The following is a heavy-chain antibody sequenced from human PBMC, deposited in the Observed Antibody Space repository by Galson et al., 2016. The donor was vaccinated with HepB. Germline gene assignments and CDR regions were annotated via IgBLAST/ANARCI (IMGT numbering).Heavy chain of an antibody. D-gene: IGHD6-19*01. V-gene: IGHV4-34*10. CDR2: MNHRGST. J-gene: IGHJ4*02. CDR3: ASLFSGGWNHRDH. Sequence: QVQLQESGPGLVKPSETLSLTCAVYGGTFSASYWRWIRQLPGNGLEWIGGMNHRGSTNYKPYLKSRVTISVETSKNQCSLKLSSVTAADTAVYYCASLFSGGWNHRDHWGQGTLVTVSS. CDR1: GGTFSASY.